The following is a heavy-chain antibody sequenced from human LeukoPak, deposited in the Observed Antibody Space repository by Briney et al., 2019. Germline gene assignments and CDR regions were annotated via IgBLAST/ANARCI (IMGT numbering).Heavy chain of an antibody. Sequence: GASVKLSCKASGYTFTGYYMHWVRQAPGQGLEWMGGINPNSGGTNYAQKFQGRGSITRDMSTTTDYMELNSLRSDDTAVYYCARDNSVGDIAWWFDPWGQETLVTVSS. V-gene: IGHV1-2*02. CDR2: INPNSGGT. CDR1: GYTFTGYY. CDR3: ARDNSVGDIAWWFDP. J-gene: IGHJ5*02. D-gene: IGHD3-16*02.